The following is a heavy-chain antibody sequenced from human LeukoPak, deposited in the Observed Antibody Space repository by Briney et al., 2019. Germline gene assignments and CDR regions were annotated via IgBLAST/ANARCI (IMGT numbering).Heavy chain of an antibody. CDR2: IYYSGTT. D-gene: IGHD5-24*01. V-gene: IGHV4-39*01. Sequence: SETLSLTCTLSGGSISTSIYYWGWVRQPPDKGLEWIGSIYYSGTTHYNPSLKSRVTISVDTSKNQFSLKLSSVTAADTAVYYCAKGRRWLQFPPPLDYWGQGTLVTVSP. J-gene: IGHJ4*02. CDR3: AKGRRWLQFPPPLDY. CDR1: GGSISTSIYY.